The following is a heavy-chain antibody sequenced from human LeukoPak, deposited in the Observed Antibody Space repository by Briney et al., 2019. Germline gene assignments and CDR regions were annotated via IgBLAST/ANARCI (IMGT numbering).Heavy chain of an antibody. CDR1: GFTFSSYE. J-gene: IGHJ5*02. V-gene: IGHV3-48*03. Sequence: QPGGSLRLSCAASGFTFSSYEMNWVRQAPGKGLEWVSYISSSGTTIYYADSVKGRFTISRDNAKNSLYLQMNSLRAEDTAVYYCARAGVVVAATGNLWFDPWGQGTLVTVSS. CDR2: ISSSGTTI. D-gene: IGHD2-15*01. CDR3: ARAGVVVAATGNLWFDP.